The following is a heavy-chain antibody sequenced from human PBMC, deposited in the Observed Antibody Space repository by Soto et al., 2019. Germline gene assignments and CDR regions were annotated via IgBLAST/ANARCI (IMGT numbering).Heavy chain of an antibody. V-gene: IGHV1-69*01. J-gene: IGHJ4*02. CDR2: IIPVFGTT. Sequence: GTSAKGSWKEPGGAKKNNAISWVQQENRQGLEWMGGIIPVFGTTNYAQKFQGRLTITADDFTSTVYMELSRLRYEDTAVYYCARENGVAVAAILYVFDYLGQGTLVTVS. CDR1: GGAKKNNA. D-gene: IGHD6-19*01. CDR3: ARENGVAVAAILYVFDY.